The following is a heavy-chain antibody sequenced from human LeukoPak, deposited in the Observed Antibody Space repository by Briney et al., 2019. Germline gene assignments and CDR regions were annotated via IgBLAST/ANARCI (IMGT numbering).Heavy chain of an antibody. CDR2: IRYDGNSN. D-gene: IGHD3-16*01. J-gene: IGHJ4*02. Sequence: GGSLRLSCAASGFTFRSYGMHWVRQAPGKGLEWVAFIRYDGNSNYYADSVKGRFTISRDNAKNSLYLQMNSLRAEDTAVYYCARDPTFPLNFDYWGQGTLVTVSS. CDR1: GFTFRSYG. V-gene: IGHV3-30*02. CDR3: ARDPTFPLNFDY.